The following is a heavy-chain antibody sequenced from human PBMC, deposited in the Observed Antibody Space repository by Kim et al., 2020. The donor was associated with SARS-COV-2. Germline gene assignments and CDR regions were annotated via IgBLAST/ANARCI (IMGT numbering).Heavy chain of an antibody. CDR2: ISSSSSHI. CDR1: GFTFSDYY. V-gene: IGHV3-11*05. Sequence: GGSLRLSCAASGFTFSDYYMSWIRQAPGKGLEWVSYISSSSSHIKYADSVKGRFTISRDNAKNSLYLQMNSLRAEDTAIYYCARDYYGSGSYGWFDPWGQGTLVTVSS. CDR3: ARDYYGSGSYGWFDP. J-gene: IGHJ5*02. D-gene: IGHD3-10*01.